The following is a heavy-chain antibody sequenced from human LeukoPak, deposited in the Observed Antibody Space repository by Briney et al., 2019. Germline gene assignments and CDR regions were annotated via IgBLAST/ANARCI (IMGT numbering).Heavy chain of an antibody. CDR3: ARPMTRSMSSAFDI. J-gene: IGHJ3*02. D-gene: IGHD3-22*01. CDR1: GFTFRRHW. V-gene: IGHV3-7*03. CDR2: MRDDGSEE. Sequence: PGGSLRLSCAASGFTFRRHWMSWVRQAPGKGLEWVANMRDDGSEEFYVNSVKGRFTISRDNAKNSLYLQMNSLRAEDTAVYYCARPMTRSMSSAFDIWGQGTMVTVSS.